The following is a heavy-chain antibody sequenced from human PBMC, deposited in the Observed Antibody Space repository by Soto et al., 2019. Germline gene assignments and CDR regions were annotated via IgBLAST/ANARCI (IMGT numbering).Heavy chain of an antibody. CDR1: GGSISSSSYY. V-gene: IGHV4-39*01. J-gene: IGHJ5*02. CDR2: IYYSGST. D-gene: IGHD6-13*01. CDR3: ARQVSDGYSSSWNNWFDP. Sequence: SETLSLTCTVSGGSISSSSYYWGWIRQPPGKGLEWIGSIYYSGSTYYNPSLKSRVTISVDTSKNQFSLKLSSVTAADTAVYYCARQVSDGYSSSWNNWFDPWGQGTLVTVSS.